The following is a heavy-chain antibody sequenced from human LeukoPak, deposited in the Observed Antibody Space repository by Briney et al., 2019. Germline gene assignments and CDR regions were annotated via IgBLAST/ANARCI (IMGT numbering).Heavy chain of an antibody. CDR1: GFTFSSYA. Sequence: GGSLRLSCAASGFTFSSYAMSWVRQAPGKGLEWVSAISGSGGSTYYADSVKGRFTISRDNSKNTLYLQMNSLRAEDTAVYYCAKATVRGNYYYYGVDVWGKGTTVTVSS. CDR2: ISGSGGST. V-gene: IGHV3-23*01. CDR3: AKATVRGNYYYYGVDV. D-gene: IGHD3-10*01. J-gene: IGHJ6*04.